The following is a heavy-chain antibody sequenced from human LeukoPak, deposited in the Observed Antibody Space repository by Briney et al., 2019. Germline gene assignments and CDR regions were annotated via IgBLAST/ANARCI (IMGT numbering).Heavy chain of an antibody. CDR1: GGSISSGGYY. V-gene: IGHV4-31*03. CDR2: IYYSGST. J-gene: IGHJ4*02. CDR3: AREESSGVDY. Sequence: SETLSLTCTDSGGSISSGGYYWSWIRQHPGKGLEWIGYIYYSGSTYYNPSLKSRVTISVDTSKNQFSLKLSSVTAADTAVYYCAREESSGVDYWGQGTLVTVSS. D-gene: IGHD6-25*01.